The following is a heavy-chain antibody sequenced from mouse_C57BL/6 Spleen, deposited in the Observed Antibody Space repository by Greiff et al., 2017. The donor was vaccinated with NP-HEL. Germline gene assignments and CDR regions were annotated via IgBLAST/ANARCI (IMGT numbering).Heavy chain of an antibody. CDR1: GFSLTSYG. CDR3: AKSYDYEGQLAYYAMDY. J-gene: IGHJ4*01. D-gene: IGHD2-4*01. CDR2: IWRGGST. V-gene: IGHV2-5*01. Sequence: QVQLQQSGPGLVQPSQSLSITCTVSGFSLTSYGVHWVRQSPGKGLEWLGVIWRGGSTDYNAAFMSRLSITKDNSKSQVFFKMNSLQADDTAIYYCAKSYDYEGQLAYYAMDYWGQGTSVTVSS.